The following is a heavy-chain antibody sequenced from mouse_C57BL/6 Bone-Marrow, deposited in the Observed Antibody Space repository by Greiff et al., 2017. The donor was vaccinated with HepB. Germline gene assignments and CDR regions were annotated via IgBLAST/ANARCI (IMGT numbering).Heavy chain of an antibody. CDR2: IFPGSGST. CDR3: ARYYYGNYDWYFDV. Sequence: QVQLQQSGPELVKPGASVKISCKASGYTFTDYYINWVKQRPGQGLEWIGWIFPGSGSTYYNEKLKGKATLTVDKSSSTAYMLLSSLTSEDSAVYFCARYYYGNYDWYFDVWGTGTTVTVSS. D-gene: IGHD2-1*01. V-gene: IGHV1-75*01. CDR1: GYTFTDYY. J-gene: IGHJ1*03.